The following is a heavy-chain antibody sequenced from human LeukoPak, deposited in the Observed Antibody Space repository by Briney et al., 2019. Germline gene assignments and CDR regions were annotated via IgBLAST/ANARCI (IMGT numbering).Heavy chain of an antibody. J-gene: IGHJ5*02. CDR2: IYDDGGT. CDR3: ARDRAGRRSSWVEFDL. CDR1: GFTVTSTH. D-gene: IGHD3-10*01. Sequence: GGSLRLTCTVSGFTVTSTHMDWVRQAPGKGPEWVALIYDDGGTVYADSVKGRFAISRDNSKNMVYLQMNSLRPEDSAVYYCARDRAGRRSSWVEFDLWGQGTLVTVSS. V-gene: IGHV3-53*05.